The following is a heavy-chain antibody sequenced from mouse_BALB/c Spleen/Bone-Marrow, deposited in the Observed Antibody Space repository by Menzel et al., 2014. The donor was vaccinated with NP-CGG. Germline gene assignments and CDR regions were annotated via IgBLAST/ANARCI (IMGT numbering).Heavy chain of an antibody. J-gene: IGHJ3*01. Sequence: EVNLVESGGGLVKPGGSLKLSCAASGFTFSSYAMSWVRQTPEKRLEWVASISSGGSTYYPDSVKGRFTISRDNARNILYLQMSSLKSEDTAMHYCARDNYYDYDGFAYWGQGTLVTVSA. D-gene: IGHD2-4*01. CDR1: GFTFSSYA. V-gene: IGHV5-6-5*01. CDR3: ARDNYYDYDGFAY. CDR2: ISSGGST.